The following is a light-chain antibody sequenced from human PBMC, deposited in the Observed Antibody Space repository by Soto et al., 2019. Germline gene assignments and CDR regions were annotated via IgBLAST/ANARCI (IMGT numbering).Light chain of an antibody. CDR2: AAS. CDR1: QSISSY. V-gene: IGKV1-39*01. CDR3: QQSYSTPRT. J-gene: IGKJ1*01. Sequence: DIQVTQSPSSLSASVVDRVTITCPASQSISSYLNWYQQKPGKAPKLLIYAASSLQSGVPSRFSGSGYGTDFNLTISSLQPEDFATYYCQQSYSTPRTFGQGTKVDIK.